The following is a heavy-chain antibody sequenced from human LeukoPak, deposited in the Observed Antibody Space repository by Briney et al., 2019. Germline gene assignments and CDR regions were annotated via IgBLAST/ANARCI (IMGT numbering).Heavy chain of an antibody. Sequence: GGSLRLSCAASGFTFSISNMNWVRQAPGKGLEWVSLVSYSSSYIYYADSVKGRFTISRDNAKNSLYLQMNSLRAEDTAVYYCARDNCSSTSCYSYYMDVWGKGTTVTVSS. CDR3: ARDNCSSTSCYSYYMDV. V-gene: IGHV3-21*01. CDR2: VSYSSSYI. CDR1: GFTFSISN. J-gene: IGHJ6*03. D-gene: IGHD2-2*02.